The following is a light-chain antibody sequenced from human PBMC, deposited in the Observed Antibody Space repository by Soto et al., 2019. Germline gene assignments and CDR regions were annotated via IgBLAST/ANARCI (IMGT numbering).Light chain of an antibody. CDR3: QQDNVWPLT. CDR2: VAS. Sequence: EIVMTQSPATLSVSPGERATLSCRASQSVSSNLAWYQQKPGQTPKLLIYVASNRATGIPARFSGSGSGTEFTLDISSLQSEDFAVYYCQQDNVWPLTFGVGTKVEFK. V-gene: IGKV3-15*01. J-gene: IGKJ4*01. CDR1: QSVSSN.